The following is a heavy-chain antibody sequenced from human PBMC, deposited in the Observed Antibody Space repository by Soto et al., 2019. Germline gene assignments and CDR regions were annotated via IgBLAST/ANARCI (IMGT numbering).Heavy chain of an antibody. J-gene: IGHJ5*02. CDR1: GYTFTSYY. V-gene: IGHV1-46*01. Sequence: GASVKVSCKASGYTFTSYYMHWVRQAPGQGLEWMGIINPSGGSTSYAQKFQGRVTMTRDTSTSTVYMELSSLRSEDTAVYYCARGRLIYSNTGNWFDPGGQGTLVTVSS. D-gene: IGHD4-4*01. CDR2: INPSGGST. CDR3: ARGRLIYSNTGNWFDP.